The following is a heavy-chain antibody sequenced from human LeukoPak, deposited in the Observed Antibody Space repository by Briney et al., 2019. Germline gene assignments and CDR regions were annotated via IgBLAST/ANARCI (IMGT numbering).Heavy chain of an antibody. CDR2: IFSRRESI. J-gene: IGHJ4*02. Sequence: GGSLRLSCVHSGFTFCAYTINCVRHAPGEGVGCVSCIFSRRESILHAHSVRRRYTSSRDNAKNSLYLQMDSLRVKDTAIYYCAGDFFLSSVGRAFDYWGQGTLVTVSS. D-gene: IGHD3-22*01. CDR1: GFTFCAYT. V-gene: IGHV3-21*06. CDR3: AGDFFLSSVGRAFDY.